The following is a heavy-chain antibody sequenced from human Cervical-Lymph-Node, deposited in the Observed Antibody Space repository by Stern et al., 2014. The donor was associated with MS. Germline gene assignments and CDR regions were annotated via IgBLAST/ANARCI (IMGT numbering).Heavy chain of an antibody. J-gene: IGHJ4*02. CDR3: VRESGLYRSPYDF. CDR2: IHGSGQIT. Sequence: EVQLVASGGGLVQPGGSLRLSCAASGFSFSDSWMHWVRQTPGKGLAWVSRIHGSGQITYYADSVKGRFTISRDNARNTLYLQRNSLRAEETGVYYCVRESGLYRSPYDFWGQGTLVIVSS. D-gene: IGHD6-13*01. V-gene: IGHV3-74*01. CDR1: GFSFSDSW.